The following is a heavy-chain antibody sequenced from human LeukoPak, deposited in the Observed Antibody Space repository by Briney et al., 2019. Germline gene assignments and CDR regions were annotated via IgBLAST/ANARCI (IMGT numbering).Heavy chain of an antibody. CDR2: ISGSGGST. Sequence: GGSLRLSCAASGFTFSSYAMSWVRQAPGKGLEWVSAISGSGGSTYYADSVKGRFTISRDNSKNTLYLQMNSLKTEDTAVYYCTRPYYYDSSGYPRNAFDIWGQGTMVTVSS. CDR3: TRPYYYDSSGYPRNAFDI. J-gene: IGHJ3*02. CDR1: GFTFSSYA. D-gene: IGHD3-22*01. V-gene: IGHV3-23*01.